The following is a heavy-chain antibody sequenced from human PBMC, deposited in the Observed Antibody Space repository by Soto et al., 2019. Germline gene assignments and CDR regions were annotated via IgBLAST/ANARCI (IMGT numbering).Heavy chain of an antibody. CDR2: IRGTGGET. J-gene: IGHJ4*02. V-gene: IGHV3-23*01. Sequence: EVQLLESGGGIVQPGGSLRVSCVASGFTFRNFVMSWVRQAPGKGLEWVSAIRGTGGETFYADSVKGRFTISRDNSKNTWNLQMNSLRDEDTALYFCAKDRGWGVVSPAHDYWGQGTLVTVSS. D-gene: IGHD2-21*01. CDR1: GFTFRNFV. CDR3: AKDRGWGVVSPAHDY.